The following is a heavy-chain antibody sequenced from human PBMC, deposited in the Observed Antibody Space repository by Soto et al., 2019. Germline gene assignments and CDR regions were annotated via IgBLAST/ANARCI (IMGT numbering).Heavy chain of an antibody. D-gene: IGHD3-16*01. V-gene: IGHV5-51*01. CDR1: GYTFTNYW. CDR3: VRPNFGALTHFDF. CDR2: IFPGDSDT. Sequence: GESLKISCQAIGYTFTNYWIGWVRQTPGQGLESRGIIFPGDSDTRYNPAFEGQVTVSADESISTAYLQWDTLKASDTAMYYCVRPNFGALTHFDFWGQGTLVTVSS. J-gene: IGHJ4*02.